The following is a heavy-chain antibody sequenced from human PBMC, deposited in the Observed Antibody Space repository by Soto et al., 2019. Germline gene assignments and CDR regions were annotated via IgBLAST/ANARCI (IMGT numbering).Heavy chain of an antibody. CDR1: GGSISTYY. D-gene: IGHD1-26*01. J-gene: IGHJ4*02. CDR2: IFYSGNT. V-gene: IGHV4-59*01. CDR3: ARVGSGSFDY. Sequence: SETLSLTCTVSGGSISTYYWSWIRQPPGKGLEWIGYIFYSGNTIYNPSLKSRVTISVDTSKNQFSLNLSSVTAADTAVYYCARVGSGSFDYWGQGTLVTVSS.